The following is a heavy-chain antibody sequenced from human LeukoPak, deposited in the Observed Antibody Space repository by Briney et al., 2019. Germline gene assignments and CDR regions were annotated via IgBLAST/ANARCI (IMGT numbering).Heavy chain of an antibody. J-gene: IGHJ4*02. CDR1: GGSFSGDY. V-gene: IGHV4-34*01. CDR3: ARHSSWYGTFRH. Sequence: SETLSLTCSVYGGSFSGDYWSWIRQPPGKGLEWIGEINDSGSSNYNPALKSRVTMSVDTSKNQFSLWLNSVTAADTAVYYCARHSSWYGTFRHWGQGTLVTVSS. D-gene: IGHD6-13*01. CDR2: INDSGSS.